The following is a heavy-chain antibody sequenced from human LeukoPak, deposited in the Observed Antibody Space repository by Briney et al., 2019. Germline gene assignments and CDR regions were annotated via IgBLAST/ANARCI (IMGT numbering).Heavy chain of an antibody. CDR3: ARGPFSANYYVGDQ. D-gene: IGHD1-26*01. CDR2: ISSDVSTT. CDR1: GFTFSSYW. J-gene: IGHJ4*02. Sequence: RPGGSLRLSCAASGFTFSSYWMHWVRQAPGKGLVWVSHISSDVSTTSYADSVKGRFTISRDNAKNTLYLQMNSLRAEDTAVYYCARGPFSANYYVGDQWGQGTLVTVSS. V-gene: IGHV3-74*01.